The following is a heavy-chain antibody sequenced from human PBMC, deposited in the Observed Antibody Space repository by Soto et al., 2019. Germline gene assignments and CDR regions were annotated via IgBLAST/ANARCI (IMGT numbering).Heavy chain of an antibody. D-gene: IGHD3-16*02. Sequence: QVQLVESGGGVVQPGRSLRLSCAASGFTFSSYGMHWVRQAPGKGLEWVAVIWYDGSNKYYADSVKGRFTISRDNSKNTLYLQMNSLRAEDTAVYYCASSQGELSLWGQGTLVTVSS. V-gene: IGHV3-33*01. CDR3: ASSQGELSL. CDR1: GFTFSSYG. CDR2: IWYDGSNK. J-gene: IGHJ4*02.